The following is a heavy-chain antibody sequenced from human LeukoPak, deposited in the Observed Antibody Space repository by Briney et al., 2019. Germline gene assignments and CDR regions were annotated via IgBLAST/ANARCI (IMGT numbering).Heavy chain of an antibody. D-gene: IGHD2-15*01. Sequence: GRSPRLSCAASGFTFSSYAMHWVRQAPGKGLEWVAVISYDGSNKYYADSVKGRFTISRDNSKNTLYLQMDSLRAEDTAVYYCARDRDIVVVVAASLDYWGQGTLVTVSS. CDR1: GFTFSSYA. CDR2: ISYDGSNK. V-gene: IGHV3-30-3*01. J-gene: IGHJ4*02. CDR3: ARDRDIVVVVAASLDY.